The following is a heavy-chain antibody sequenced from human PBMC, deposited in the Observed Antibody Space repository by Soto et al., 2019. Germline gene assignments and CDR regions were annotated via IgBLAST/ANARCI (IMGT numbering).Heavy chain of an antibody. D-gene: IGHD4-17*01. J-gene: IGHJ6*02. CDR2: INPSGGST. Sequence: GASVKVSCKASGYTFTSYYMHWVRQTPGQGLEWMGIINPSGGSTSDARKFQGRVTMTSDTSTSTVYMELSSLRSEDTAVYYCARDPTEVDYGGNSAYYYYYGMDVWGQGTTVTVSS. CDR3: ARDPTEVDYGGNSAYYYYYGMDV. V-gene: IGHV1-46*01. CDR1: GYTFTSYY.